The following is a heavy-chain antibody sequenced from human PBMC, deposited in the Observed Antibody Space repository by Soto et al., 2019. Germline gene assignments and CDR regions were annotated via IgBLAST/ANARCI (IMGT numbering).Heavy chain of an antibody. V-gene: IGHV3-23*01. CDR2: ISARGGSS. J-gene: IGHJ5*02. CDR3: PKGSFEYCASVDR. Sequence: EVQLLESGGGLVQPGGSLRLACAASGFSFNSYAMAWVRQAPGKGLEWVSVISARGGSSYFADSVKGRFTISRDHSKNVLSLEMNHLRAEDPATNFCPKGSFEYCASVDRRGPGTL. CDR1: GFSFNSYA. D-gene: IGHD2-21*01.